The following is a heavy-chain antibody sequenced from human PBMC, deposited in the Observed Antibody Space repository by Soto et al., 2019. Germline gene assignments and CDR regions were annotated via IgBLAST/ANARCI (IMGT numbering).Heavy chain of an antibody. D-gene: IGHD3-3*01. CDR3: ARSYYDFWSGYSPPRT. CDR1: GGSISSYY. Sequence: PSETLSLSCTVSGGSISSYYWSWIRQPPGKGLEWIGYIYYSGSTNYNPSLKSRVTISVDTSKNQFSLKLSSVTAADTAVYYCARSYYDFWSGYSPPRTWGQGTLVTGSS. V-gene: IGHV4-59*01. CDR2: IYYSGST. J-gene: IGHJ5*02.